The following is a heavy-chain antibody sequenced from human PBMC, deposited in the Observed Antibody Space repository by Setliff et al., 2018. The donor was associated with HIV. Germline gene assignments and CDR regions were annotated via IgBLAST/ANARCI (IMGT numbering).Heavy chain of an antibody. CDR1: GGTFSSYA. J-gene: IGHJ4*02. Sequence: ASVMVSCKASGGTFSSYAISWVRQAPGQGLDWMGGIIPVFGTTNYAQKFQGRVTITADESTSTAYMELSSLRSEDTAVYYCARGGVYYYDSSGWSMDYWGQGTLVTVSS. V-gene: IGHV1-69*13. CDR3: ARGGVYYYDSSGWSMDY. CDR2: IIPVFGTT. D-gene: IGHD3-22*01.